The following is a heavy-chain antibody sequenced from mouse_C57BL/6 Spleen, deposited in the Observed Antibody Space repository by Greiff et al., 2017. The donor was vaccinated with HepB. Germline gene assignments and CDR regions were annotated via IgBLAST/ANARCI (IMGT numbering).Heavy chain of an antibody. V-gene: IGHV3-6*01. J-gene: IGHJ4*01. CDR3: ARRDYDGRMDY. CDR2: ISYDGSN. D-gene: IGHD2-3*01. Sequence: EVQLVESGPGLVKPSQSLSLTCSVPGYSITSGYYWNWIRQFPGNKLEWMGYISYDGSNNYNPSLKNRISITRDTSKNQFFLKLNSVTTEDTATYYCARRDYDGRMDYWGQGTSVTVSS. CDR1: GYSITSGYY.